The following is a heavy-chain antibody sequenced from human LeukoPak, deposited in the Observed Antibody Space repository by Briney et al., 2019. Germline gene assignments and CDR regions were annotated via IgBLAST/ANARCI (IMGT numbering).Heavy chain of an antibody. V-gene: IGHV1-2*02. J-gene: IGHJ3*02. CDR1: GYTFTGYY. D-gene: IGHD6-19*01. Sequence: ASVTVSCKASGYTFTGYYMHWVRQAPGQGLEWMGWINPNSGGTNYAQKFQGRVTMTRDTSISTAYMELSRLRSDDTAVYYCAGPSCGWENDAFDIWGQGTMVTVSS. CDR2: INPNSGGT. CDR3: AGPSCGWENDAFDI.